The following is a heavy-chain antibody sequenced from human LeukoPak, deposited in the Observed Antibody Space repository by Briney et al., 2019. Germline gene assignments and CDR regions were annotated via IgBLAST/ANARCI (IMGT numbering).Heavy chain of an antibody. CDR3: AREQQWLVPPRPGYYYGMDV. D-gene: IGHD6-19*01. J-gene: IGHJ6*02. Sequence: ASVKVSCKASGYTFTSYGISWVRRAPGQGLEWMGWISAYNGNTNYTQKLQGRVTMTTDTSTSTAYMELRSLRSDDTAVYYCAREQQWLVPPRPGYYYGMDVWGQGTTVTVSS. CDR2: ISAYNGNT. CDR1: GYTFTSYG. V-gene: IGHV1-18*01.